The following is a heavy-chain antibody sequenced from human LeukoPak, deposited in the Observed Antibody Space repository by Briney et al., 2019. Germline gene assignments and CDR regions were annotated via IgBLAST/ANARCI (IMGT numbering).Heavy chain of an antibody. V-gene: IGHV4-34*01. D-gene: IGHD6-13*01. Sequence: SETLSLTCAVYGGSFSGYYWSWIRQPPGKGLEWIGEINHSGSTNYNPSLKSRVTISVDTSKNQFSLKLSSVTAADTAVYYCARLRQKSGSWPSLDYWGQGTLVTVSS. CDR3: ARLRQKSGSWPSLDY. CDR1: GGSFSGYY. J-gene: IGHJ4*02. CDR2: INHSGST.